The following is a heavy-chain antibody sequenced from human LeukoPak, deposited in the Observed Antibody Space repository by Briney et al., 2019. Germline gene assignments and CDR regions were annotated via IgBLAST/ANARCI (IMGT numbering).Heavy chain of an antibody. J-gene: IGHJ4*02. Sequence: GASVKVSCKASGGTFSSYAISWVRQAPGQGLEWMGGIIPIFGTANYAQKFQGRVTITADKSTSTPYMELSSLRSEDTVVYYCARDWVGYCSGGSCYSTTEFDYWGQGTLVTVSS. CDR2: IIPIFGTA. D-gene: IGHD2-15*01. CDR1: GGTFSSYA. V-gene: IGHV1-69*06. CDR3: ARDWVGYCSGGSCYSTTEFDY.